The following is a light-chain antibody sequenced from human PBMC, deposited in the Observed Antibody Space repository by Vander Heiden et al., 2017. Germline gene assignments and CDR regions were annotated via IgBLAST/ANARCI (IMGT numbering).Light chain of an antibody. CDR3: QKYKSVPLT. Sequence: SQRTQSPSSLSAAVGDRVTITCRASQGIRDCLAWYQQKPGKVPNLLIYHASNLQSGVPSRFSGSGSGTDFTLTISSLLPEDLATYYCQKYKSVPLTFGPGTKLDIK. V-gene: IGKV1-27*01. CDR2: HAS. J-gene: IGKJ3*01. CDR1: QGIRDC.